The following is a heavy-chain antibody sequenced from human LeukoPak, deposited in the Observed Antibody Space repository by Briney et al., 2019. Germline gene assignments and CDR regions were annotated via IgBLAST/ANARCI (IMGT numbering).Heavy chain of an antibody. V-gene: IGHV1-46*01. CDR2: INPSGGST. Sequence: GASVNVSCKASGYTFTSYYMHWVRHAPGQGLECMGIINPSGGSTSYAQKFQGRVTMNRDMSTSTVYMELSSLRSEDTAVYYCATGYYYDSSGYWDWGQGTLVTVSS. J-gene: IGHJ4*02. CDR3: ATGYYYDSSGYWD. D-gene: IGHD3-22*01. CDR1: GYTFTSYY.